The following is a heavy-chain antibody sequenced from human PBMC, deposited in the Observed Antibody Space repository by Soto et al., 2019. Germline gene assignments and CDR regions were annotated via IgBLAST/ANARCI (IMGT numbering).Heavy chain of an antibody. Sequence: GGSLRLSCAASGFTFRSYGMRWVRQPPGKGLEWLAAIWYDGTQKYYADSVKGRFIISRDNSKKTLYLEMNSLRAEDTAVYYCARAGGTTVTGLWHFDSWGQGTLVTVSS. CDR3: ARAGGTTVTGLWHFDS. D-gene: IGHD4-17*01. J-gene: IGHJ4*02. CDR2: IWYDGTQK. CDR1: GFTFRSYG. V-gene: IGHV3-33*08.